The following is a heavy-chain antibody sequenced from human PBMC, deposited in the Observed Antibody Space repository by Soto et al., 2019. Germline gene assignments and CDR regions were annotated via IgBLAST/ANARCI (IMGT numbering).Heavy chain of an antibody. V-gene: IGHV3-30*18. CDR1: RFTFSSFA. J-gene: IGHJ5*02. CDR2: ISYDGSNK. D-gene: IGHD2-15*01. Sequence: GGSMRLSCAASRFTFSSFAMHWVRQATGKGLEWVAVISYDGSNKYYADSVKGRFTISRDNSKNTLYLQMNSLRAEDTAIYYCAKVGPDCSSGSCYWFDPWGQGTLVTVSS. CDR3: AKVGPDCSSGSCYWFDP.